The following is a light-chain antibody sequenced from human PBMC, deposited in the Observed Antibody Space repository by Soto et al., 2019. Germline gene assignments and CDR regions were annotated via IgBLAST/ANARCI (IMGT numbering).Light chain of an antibody. CDR1: QSVSSNY. CDR2: GAS. CDR3: RQYGSTPT. J-gene: IGKJ5*01. Sequence: EIVLTQSPGTLSLSPGERATLSCRASQSVSSNYLAWFQQKPGQAPRLLIYGASNRATGIPDRFSGSGSGTDFTLTISRLEPEDFAVYYCRQYGSTPTFGQGTRLEIK. V-gene: IGKV3-20*01.